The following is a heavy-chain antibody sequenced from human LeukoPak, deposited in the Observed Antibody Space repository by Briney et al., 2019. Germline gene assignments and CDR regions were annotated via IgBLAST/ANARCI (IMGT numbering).Heavy chain of an antibody. D-gene: IGHD1-1*01. CDR3: ARDPYNGAYSEGYYYYYMDV. V-gene: IGHV3-23*01. J-gene: IGHJ6*03. Sequence: GGTLRLSCAASGITFSSYGMSWVRQAPGKGLEWVSSISDSGGVTFFADSVKGRFTISRDNAKNSLYLQMNSLRVEDTAIYYCARDPYNGAYSEGYYYYYMDVWGKGTTVTVSS. CDR1: GITFSSYG. CDR2: ISDSGGVT.